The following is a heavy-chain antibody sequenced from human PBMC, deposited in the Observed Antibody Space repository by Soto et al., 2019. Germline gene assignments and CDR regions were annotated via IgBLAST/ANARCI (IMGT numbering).Heavy chain of an antibody. V-gene: IGHV4-38-2*01. J-gene: IGHJ4*02. Sequence: SETLSLTCDVSVEPMTGGYYWGWIRQSPGQGLEWIESLYYGGTTYYNPSLRSRLPISLDTPKNQFSLRLSSVPAAGTARHYCARGWYYFDFWGQVTMVAV. CDR1: VEPMTGGYY. CDR3: ARGWYYFDF. D-gene: IGHD2-15*01. CDR2: LYYGGTT.